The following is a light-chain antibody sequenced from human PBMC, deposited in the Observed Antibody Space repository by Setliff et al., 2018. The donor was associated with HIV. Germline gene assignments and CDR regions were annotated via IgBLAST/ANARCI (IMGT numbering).Light chain of an antibody. Sequence: EIVLTQSPATLSLSPGERATLSCRASQSVSSSYLAWYQQKPGLAPRLLIYDASIRATGIPDRFSGSGSGTDFTLTLSRLEPEDFAVYYCQQYGSSPWTFGQGTKVDIK. CDR2: DAS. J-gene: IGKJ1*01. CDR3: QQYGSSPWT. CDR1: QSVSSSY. V-gene: IGKV3D-20*01.